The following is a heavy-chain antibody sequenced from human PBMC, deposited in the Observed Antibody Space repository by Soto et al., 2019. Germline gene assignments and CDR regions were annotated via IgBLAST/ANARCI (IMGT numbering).Heavy chain of an antibody. CDR1: GYTFTSYG. CDR3: ARGPSAYYDYVWGSYRYDNWFDP. D-gene: IGHD3-16*02. Sequence: QVQLVQSGAEVKKPGASVKVSCKASGYTFTSYGISWVRQAPGQGLEWMGWISAYNGNTNYAQKLQGRVTMTTDTSTSTAYMELRSLRSDETAVYYCARGPSAYYDYVWGSYRYDNWFDPWGQGTLVTVSS. CDR2: ISAYNGNT. V-gene: IGHV1-18*01. J-gene: IGHJ5*02.